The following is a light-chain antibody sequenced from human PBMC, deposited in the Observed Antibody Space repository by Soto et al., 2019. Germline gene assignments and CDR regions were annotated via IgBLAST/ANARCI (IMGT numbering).Light chain of an antibody. V-gene: IGLV2-14*01. CDR3: SSYTSNTTVV. CDR2: DVN. J-gene: IGLJ2*01. Sequence: QSALTKPASVSGSPGQSITISCTGTSSDVGGYKYVSWYQQHPGKAPKLMIYDVNNRPSGVSNRFSGAKSGNTASLTISGLQAEDEADYYCSSYTSNTTVVFGGGTQLTVL. CDR1: SSDVGGYKY.